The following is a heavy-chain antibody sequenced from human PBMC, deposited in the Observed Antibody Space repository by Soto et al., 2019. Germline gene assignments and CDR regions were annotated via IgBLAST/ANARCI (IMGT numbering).Heavy chain of an antibody. D-gene: IGHD3-22*01. J-gene: IGHJ3*02. CDR2: IKSKTDGGTT. Sequence: GSLGLSCAASGCTVSNAWMKWVRQAPGKGLEWVGRIKSKTDGGTTVSAAPVKGRFTISRDDSKNTLYLQMNSLKTEDTAVYYCTTPFDYYDSIGPDAFDIWGQGTMVTVSS. CDR3: TTPFDYYDSIGPDAFDI. V-gene: IGHV3-15*07. CDR1: GCTVSNAW.